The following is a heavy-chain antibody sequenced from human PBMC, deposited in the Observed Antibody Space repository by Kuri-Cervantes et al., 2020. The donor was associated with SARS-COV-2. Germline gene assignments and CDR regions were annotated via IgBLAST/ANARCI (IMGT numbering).Heavy chain of an antibody. V-gene: IGHV3-64D*08. CDR1: GFTFSSYA. D-gene: IGHD2-15*01. Sequence: GESLKISCAASGFTFSSYAMHWVRQAPGKGLEYVSAISSNGGSTYYADSVKGRFTISRDNSKNTLYLQMSSLRAEDTAVYYCVKDREGIVVVVAATFDYWGHGTLVTVSS. CDR2: ISSNGGST. J-gene: IGHJ4*01. CDR3: VKDREGIVVVVAATFDY.